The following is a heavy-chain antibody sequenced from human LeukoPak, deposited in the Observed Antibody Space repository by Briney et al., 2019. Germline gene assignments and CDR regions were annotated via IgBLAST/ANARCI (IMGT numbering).Heavy chain of an antibody. CDR3: ASAYCGGDCYSGPGDY. CDR1: GYTFTGYY. CDR2: INPNSGGT. J-gene: IGHJ4*02. D-gene: IGHD2-21*02. Sequence: ASVKVSCKASGYTFTGYYMHLVRQAPGQGLEWMGRINPNSGGTNYAQKFQGRVTMTRDTSISTAYMELSRLRSDDTAVYYCASAYCGGDCYSGPGDYWGQGTLVTVSS. V-gene: IGHV1-2*06.